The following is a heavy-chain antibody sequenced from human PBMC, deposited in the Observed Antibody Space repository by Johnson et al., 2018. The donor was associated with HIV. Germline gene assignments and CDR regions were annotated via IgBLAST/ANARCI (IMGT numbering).Heavy chain of an antibody. CDR3: ARDQITAVGNDAFDI. V-gene: IGHV3-33*01. D-gene: IGHD6-13*01. CDR2: ISYSGSST. J-gene: IGHJ3*02. Sequence: QVQLVESGGGVVQPGGSLRLSCAASGFTFSSYGMHWVRQAPGKGLEWVSAISYSGSSTYYADSVKGRFTISRDSAKNSLYLQMNSLRAEDTAGYYCARDQITAVGNDAFDIWGQGTMVTVSS. CDR1: GFTFSSYG.